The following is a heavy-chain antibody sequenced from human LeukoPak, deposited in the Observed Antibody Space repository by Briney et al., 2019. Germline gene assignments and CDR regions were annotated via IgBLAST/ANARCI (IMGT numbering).Heavy chain of an antibody. J-gene: IGHJ4*02. CDR2: INPNSGGT. CDR3: AREEYCSSTSCYTEY. D-gene: IGHD2-2*02. Sequence: ASVKVSCKASGYTFTGYYMHWLRQAPGQGLEWMGWINPNSGGTNYAQKFQGRVTMTRDTSISTAYMELSRLRSDDTAVYYCAREEYCSSTSCYTEYLGQGTLVTVSS. CDR1: GYTFTGYY. V-gene: IGHV1-2*02.